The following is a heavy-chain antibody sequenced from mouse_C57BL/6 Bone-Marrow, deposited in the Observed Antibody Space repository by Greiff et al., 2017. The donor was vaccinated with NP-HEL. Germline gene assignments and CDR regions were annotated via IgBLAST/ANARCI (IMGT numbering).Heavy chain of an antibody. V-gene: IGHV5-15*01. CDR3: ARGYYGSSPFYAMDY. D-gene: IGHD1-1*01. J-gene: IGHJ4*01. CDR2: ISNLAYSI. Sequence: EVKLVESGGGLVQPGGSLKLSCAASGFTFSDYGMAWVRQAPRKGPEWVAFISNLAYSIYYADTVTGRFTISRENAKNTLYLEMSSLRSEDTAMYYCARGYYGSSPFYAMDYWGQGTSVTVSS. CDR1: GFTFSDYG.